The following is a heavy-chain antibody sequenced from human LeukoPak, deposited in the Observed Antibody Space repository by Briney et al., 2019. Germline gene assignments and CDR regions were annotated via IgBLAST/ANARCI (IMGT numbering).Heavy chain of an antibody. CDR1: GFTFSRYD. CDR3: ARSISRGYDSSGYYFGPDAFDI. J-gene: IGHJ3*02. V-gene: IGHV3-30*03. Sequence: PGGSLRLSCAASGFTFSRYDMHWVRQAPGKGLEWVAVISYDGNNKYYADSVKGRFTISRDNSKNTLFLQMNSLRADDTAVYYCARSISRGYDSSGYYFGPDAFDIWGQGTMVTVSS. D-gene: IGHD3-22*01. CDR2: ISYDGNNK.